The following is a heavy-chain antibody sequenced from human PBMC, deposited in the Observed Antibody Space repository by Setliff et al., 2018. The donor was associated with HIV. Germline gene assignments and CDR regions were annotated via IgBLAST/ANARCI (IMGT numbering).Heavy chain of an antibody. CDR2: FDPKDGKT. D-gene: IGHD6-6*01. Sequence: ASVKVSCKVSGYTLTELSRHWVRQAPGKGLEWMGSFDPKDGKTRYAQKFQGRVTMTEDTSTDTAYMELSSLRSGDTAVYYYVTGSAARPFDYWGQGTLVTVS. CDR3: VTGSAARPFDY. J-gene: IGHJ4*02. CDR1: GYTLTELS. V-gene: IGHV1-24*01.